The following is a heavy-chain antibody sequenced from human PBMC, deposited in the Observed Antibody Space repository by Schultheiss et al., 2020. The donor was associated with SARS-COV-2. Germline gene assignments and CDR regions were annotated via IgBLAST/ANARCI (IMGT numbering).Heavy chain of an antibody. CDR1: GGSISSGGYY. CDR2: IYYSGST. D-gene: IGHD3-10*01. CDR3: AKGGKGAVLTWDYYYYYGMDV. V-gene: IGHV4-61*08. J-gene: IGHJ6*02. Sequence: SETLSLTCTVSGGSISSGGYYWSWIRQPPGKGLEWIGYIYYSGSTNYNPSLKSRVTISVDTSKNQFSLKLSSVTAADTAVYYCAKGGKGAVLTWDYYYYYGMDVWGQGTTVTVSS.